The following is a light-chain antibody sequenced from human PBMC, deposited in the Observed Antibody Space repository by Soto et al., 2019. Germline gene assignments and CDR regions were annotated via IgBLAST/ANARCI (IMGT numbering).Light chain of an antibody. V-gene: IGKV1-39*01. CDR2: GAS. CDR3: QQTYSTPYT. J-gene: IGKJ2*01. CDR1: QTISNF. Sequence: DIQMTQSPSSLSASVGDRITITCRASQTISNFLNWYHQRPGKAPKLLIFGASSLQGGVPSKFTGSGSGTDFTLTISDLQPEDFATYYCQQTYSTPYTFGQGTNLEIK.